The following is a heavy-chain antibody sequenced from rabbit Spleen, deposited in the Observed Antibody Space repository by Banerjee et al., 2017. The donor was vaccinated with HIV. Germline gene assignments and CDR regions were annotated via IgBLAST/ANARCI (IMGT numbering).Heavy chain of an antibody. CDR2: AYGGSSGNT. V-gene: IGHV1S45*01. CDR1: GFDLSGSYW. CDR3: ARDSGTSFSSYGMDL. D-gene: IGHD8-1*01. Sequence: QQQLEESGGGLVKPGGTLTLTCKASGFDLSGSYWICWVRQAPGKGLEWVACAYGGSSGNTYSATWAKGRFTVSKTASTTVTLQMTNLTAADTATYFCARDSGTSFSSYGMDLWGPGTLVTVS. J-gene: IGHJ6*01.